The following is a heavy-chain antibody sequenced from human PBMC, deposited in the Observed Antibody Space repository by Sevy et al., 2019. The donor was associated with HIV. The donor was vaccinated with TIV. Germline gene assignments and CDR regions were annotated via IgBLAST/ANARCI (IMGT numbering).Heavy chain of an antibody. D-gene: IGHD2-2*01. CDR2: ISSGSSFI. Sequence: GGSLRLSCAASGFIFSGYTMNWDRQAPGKGLEWVSSISSGSSFIFYANSLQGRFIISRDNARKSLYLQMNNLRVEDTAVYYCARVGLGDCSGTNCSPNDYWGQGTLVTVSS. CDR3: ARVGLGDCSGTNCSPNDY. J-gene: IGHJ4*02. CDR1: GFIFSGYT. V-gene: IGHV3-21*01.